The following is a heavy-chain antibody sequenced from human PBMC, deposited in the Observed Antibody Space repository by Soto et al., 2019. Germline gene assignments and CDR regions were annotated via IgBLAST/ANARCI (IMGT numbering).Heavy chain of an antibody. CDR2: ISDGGTTI. D-gene: IGHD2-8*02. CDR3: VKEYCTGGTCFDAFDL. V-gene: IGHV3-48*03. CDR1: GFIFSDYE. Sequence: EAELVESGGGLVQPGGSLTLSCAASGFIFSDYEVDWVRQAPGRGPEWISYISDGGTTIYYAASVKGRFTISRDDAKKSLYLHMNILRVDDTAIYFCVKEYCTGGTCFDAFDLWGQGTVVTVSS. J-gene: IGHJ3*01.